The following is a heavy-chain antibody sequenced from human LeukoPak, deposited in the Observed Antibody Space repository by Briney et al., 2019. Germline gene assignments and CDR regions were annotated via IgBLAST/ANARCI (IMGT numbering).Heavy chain of an antibody. CDR2: IYTSGST. CDR3: GRAGGITLGGGWEDYFDY. CDR1: GGSISSYY. D-gene: IGHD3-16*01. Sequence: PSETLSLTCTVSGGSISSYYWSWIRQPAGKGLEWIGRIYTSGSTNYNPSLKSRVTMSVDTSKNQFSLKLSSVTAADTAVYYCGRAGGITLGGGWEDYFDYWGQGTLVTVSS. J-gene: IGHJ4*02. V-gene: IGHV4-4*07.